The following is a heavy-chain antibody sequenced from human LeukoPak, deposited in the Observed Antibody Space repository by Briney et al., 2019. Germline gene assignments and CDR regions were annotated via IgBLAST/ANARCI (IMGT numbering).Heavy chain of an antibody. CDR1: GFTFSSYA. V-gene: IGHV3-23*01. CDR3: AKDLTMVRGTNLDY. D-gene: IGHD3-10*01. Sequence: GGSLRLSCAASGFTFSSYAMGWVSQAPGKGLEWVSSMSGSGGSTYYADSVKGRFTISRDNSKNTLYLQMNSLRAEDTAVYYCAKDLTMVRGTNLDYWGQGTLVTVSS. J-gene: IGHJ4*02. CDR2: MSGSGGST.